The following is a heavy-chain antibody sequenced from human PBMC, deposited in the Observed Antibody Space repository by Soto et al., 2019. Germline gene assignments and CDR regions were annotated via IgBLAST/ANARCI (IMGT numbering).Heavy chain of an antibody. CDR2: IIPLFGTT. D-gene: IGHD6-19*01. J-gene: IGHJ6*02. V-gene: IGHV1-69*06. Sequence: QVQLVQSGAEVKRPGSSVKVSCKASGGTFSSNSINWVRQAPGQGLEWMGSIIPLFGTTDYAQNFQGRVTISADKFTNTAYMELSSLRSEDTAVYFCARAVLSSSRPSYYQYGMDVWGQGTPVTVSS. CDR3: ARAVLSSSRPSYYQYGMDV. CDR1: GGTFSSNS.